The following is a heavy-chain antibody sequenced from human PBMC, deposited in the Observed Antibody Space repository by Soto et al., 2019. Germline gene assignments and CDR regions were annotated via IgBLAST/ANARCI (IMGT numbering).Heavy chain of an antibody. V-gene: IGHV3-48*01. CDR1: GFTFSSYS. CDR3: ARGSWDDVSGHYYMDV. D-gene: IGHD5-12*01. J-gene: IGHJ6*03. Sequence: GGFLRLSCAASGFTFSSYSMNWVRQAPGKGLEWVSYISSSSSTIYYADSVKGRFTISRDNAKNSLHLDSVTPEDTAVYFCARGSWDDVSGHYYMDVWGKGTTVTVSS. CDR2: ISSSSSTI.